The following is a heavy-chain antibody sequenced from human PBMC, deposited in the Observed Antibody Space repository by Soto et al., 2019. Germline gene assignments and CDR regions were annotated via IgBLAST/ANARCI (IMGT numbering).Heavy chain of an antibody. V-gene: IGHV3-21*04. Sequence: GGSLRLSCAASGFTFSSYSMNWVRQAPGKGLEWVSSISSSSSYIYYADSVKGRFTISRDNAKNSLYLQMNSLRAEDTAVYYCAKDQSLWYCSSTSCYLDYWGQGTLVTVSS. J-gene: IGHJ4*02. D-gene: IGHD2-2*01. CDR1: GFTFSSYS. CDR2: ISSSSSYI. CDR3: AKDQSLWYCSSTSCYLDY.